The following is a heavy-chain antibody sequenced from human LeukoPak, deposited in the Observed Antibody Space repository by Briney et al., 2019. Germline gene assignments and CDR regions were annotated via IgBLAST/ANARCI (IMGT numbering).Heavy chain of an antibody. J-gene: IGHJ4*02. CDR3: ATTSGYFYY. CDR2: IYHSGST. V-gene: IGHV4-30-2*01. CDR1: GGSISSGGYS. Sequence: TLSLTCAVSGGSISSGGYSWSWIRQPPGKGLEWIGYIYHSGSTYYNPSLKSRVTISVDRSKNQFSLKLSSVTAADTAVYYCATTSGYFYYWGQGTLVTVSS. D-gene: IGHD1-26*01.